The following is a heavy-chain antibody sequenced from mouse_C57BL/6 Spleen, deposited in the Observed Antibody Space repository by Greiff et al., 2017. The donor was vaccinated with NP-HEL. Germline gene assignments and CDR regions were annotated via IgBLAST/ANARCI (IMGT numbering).Heavy chain of an antibody. V-gene: IGHV1-26*01. CDR2: INPNNGGT. J-gene: IGHJ4*01. D-gene: IGHD4-1*01. CDR3: ARRGLTGTYGYAMDY. CDR1: GYTFTDYY. Sequence: EVQLQQSGPELVKPGASVKISCKASGYTFTDYYMNWVKQSHGKSLEWIGDINPNNGGTSYNQKFKGKATLTVDKSSSTAYMELRSLTSEDSAVYYCARRGLTGTYGYAMDYWGQGTSVTVSS.